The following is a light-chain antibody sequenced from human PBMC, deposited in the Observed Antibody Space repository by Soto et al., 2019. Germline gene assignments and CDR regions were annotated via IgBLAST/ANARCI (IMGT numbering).Light chain of an antibody. Sequence: QSVLTQPPSASGTPGQRVTISCSGSSSNIGTYYVDWYQQLPGTAPKLLIHRNGQRPSGVPDRFSGSKSGTSASLAISGLRSDDEADYYCATWDDRLRAYVIGAGTKLTVL. V-gene: IGLV1-47*01. CDR2: RNG. CDR1: SSNIGTYY. CDR3: ATWDDRLRAYV. J-gene: IGLJ1*01.